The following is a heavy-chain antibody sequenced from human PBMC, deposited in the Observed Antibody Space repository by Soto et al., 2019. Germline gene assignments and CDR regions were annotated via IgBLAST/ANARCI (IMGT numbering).Heavy chain of an antibody. J-gene: IGHJ4*02. CDR1: GYNFTRYE. V-gene: IGHV1-8*01. CDR3: GRGSGYSHFWSGLF. Sequence: VSVKVSCKASGYNFTRYEINWVRQSTGQGLEWMGWMNPNSGNRGYAQKFQDRVTMISNTAINTAYLELSSLRSEDMGVYQCGRGSGYSHFWSGLFWGQGTLVTVSS. CDR2: MNPNSGNR. D-gene: IGHD3-3*01.